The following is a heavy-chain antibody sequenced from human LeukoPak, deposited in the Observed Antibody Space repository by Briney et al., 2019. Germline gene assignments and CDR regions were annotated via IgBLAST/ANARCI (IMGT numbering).Heavy chain of an antibody. Sequence: ASVKVSCKASGYTFTGYYMHWVRQAPGQGLEWMGWINPNSGVTNYAQKFQGWVTMTRDTSISTAYMELSRLRSDDTAVYYCARHSSRLWFGEWVRGAFDIWGQGTMVTVSS. V-gene: IGHV1-2*04. CDR2: INPNSGVT. CDR3: ARHSSRLWFGEWVRGAFDI. J-gene: IGHJ3*02. CDR1: GYTFTGYY. D-gene: IGHD3-10*01.